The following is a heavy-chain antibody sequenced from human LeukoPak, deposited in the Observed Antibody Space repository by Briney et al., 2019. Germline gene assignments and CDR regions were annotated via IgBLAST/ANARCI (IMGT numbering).Heavy chain of an antibody. V-gene: IGHV3-30-3*01. CDR2: ISYDGSNK. CDR3: ARFLEWLLGFDY. D-gene: IGHD3-3*01. J-gene: IGHJ4*02. Sequence: GGSLRLSCAASGFTFSSYAMHWVRQAPGKGLEWVAVISYDGSNKYYADSVKGRFTISRDNAKNSLYLQMNSLRAEDTAVYYCARFLEWLLGFDYWGQGTLVTVSS. CDR1: GFTFSSYA.